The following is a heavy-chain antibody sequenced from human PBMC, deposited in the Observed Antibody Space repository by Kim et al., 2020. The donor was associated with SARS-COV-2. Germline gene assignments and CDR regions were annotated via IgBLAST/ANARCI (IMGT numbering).Heavy chain of an antibody. CDR2: ISYDGSNR. J-gene: IGHJ4*01. CDR1: GFTFSSDG. CDR3: AKPLSGRYYSSFDY. D-gene: IGHD3-10*01. V-gene: IGHV3-30*18. Sequence: GGSLRLSCAASGFTFSSDGMHWVRQAPGKGLEWVAVISYDGSNRNYAYSVKGRVTISRDNSKNTLNLQMNSLRAEATAMYYCAKPLSGRYYSSFDYWG.